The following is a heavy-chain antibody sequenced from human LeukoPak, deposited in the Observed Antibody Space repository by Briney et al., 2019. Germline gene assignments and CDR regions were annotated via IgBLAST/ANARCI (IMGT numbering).Heavy chain of an antibody. CDR3: VRSGYDYDWFDR. V-gene: IGHV1-69*02. CDR2: IIPLLDQT. J-gene: IGHJ5*02. CDR1: GGPSTDYS. D-gene: IGHD5-12*01. Sequence: ASPKVSCKASGGPSTDYSVSWVRHTPGQGLEWMGKIIPLLDQTNYVQKFQGRVTSSADKSTTTTYMERSGLKSDDTAVYDCVRSGYDYDWFDRWGEGTLVTVSS.